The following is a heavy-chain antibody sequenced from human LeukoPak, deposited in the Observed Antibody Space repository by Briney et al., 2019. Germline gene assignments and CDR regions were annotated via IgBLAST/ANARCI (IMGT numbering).Heavy chain of an antibody. V-gene: IGHV3-74*01. CDR3: ASLVAAHGASRAVDI. CDR2: INGEGSST. CDR1: GFTFSSYW. Sequence: GGSLRLSCAASGFTFSSYWMHWVRQAPGKGLVWVSRINGEGSSTTYADSVKGRFTISRDNAKNTLYLQMNSLRAEDTAVYYCASLVAAHGASRAVDIWGQGTMVTVSS. D-gene: IGHD5-12*01. J-gene: IGHJ3*02.